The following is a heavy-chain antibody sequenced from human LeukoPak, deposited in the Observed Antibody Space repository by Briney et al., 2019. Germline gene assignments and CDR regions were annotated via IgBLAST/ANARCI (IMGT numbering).Heavy chain of an antibody. V-gene: IGHV3-23*01. J-gene: IGHJ5*02. Sequence: PGGSLRLSCAASGFTFNNYAMSWVRQAPGKGLEWVSEIGASGLSTYYADSVKGRFTISRDDAKNSLYLQMNSLRAEDTAVYYCARLAGRRSSWGQGTLVTVSS. CDR2: IGASGLST. D-gene: IGHD1-1*01. CDR3: ARLAGRRSS. CDR1: GFTFNNYA.